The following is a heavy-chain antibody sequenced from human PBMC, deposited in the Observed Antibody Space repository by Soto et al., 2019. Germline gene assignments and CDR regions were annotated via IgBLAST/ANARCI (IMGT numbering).Heavy chain of an antibody. D-gene: IGHD3-10*01. Sequence: RASVKVSCKASGYTFTSYDINWVRQATGQGLEWMGWMNPNSGNTGYAQKFQGRVTMTRNTSISTAYMELSSLRSEDTAVYYCARARKTQHFGEVPLGYWGQGTLVTVSS. CDR1: GYTFTSYD. J-gene: IGHJ4*02. CDR3: ARARKTQHFGEVPLGY. CDR2: MNPNSGNT. V-gene: IGHV1-8*01.